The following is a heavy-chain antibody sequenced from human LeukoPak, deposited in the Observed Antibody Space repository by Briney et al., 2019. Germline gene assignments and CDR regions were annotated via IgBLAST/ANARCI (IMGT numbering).Heavy chain of an antibody. V-gene: IGHV4-30-2*01. J-gene: IGHJ6*03. CDR3: ARILSYYYYYMDV. CDR2: INHSGST. CDR1: GGSISSGGYY. Sequence: SQTLSLTCTVSGGSISSGGYYWSWIRQPPGKGLEWIGEINHSGSTNYNPSLKSRVTISVDTSKNQFSLKLSSVTAADTAVYYCARILSYYYYYMDVWGKGTTVTVSS.